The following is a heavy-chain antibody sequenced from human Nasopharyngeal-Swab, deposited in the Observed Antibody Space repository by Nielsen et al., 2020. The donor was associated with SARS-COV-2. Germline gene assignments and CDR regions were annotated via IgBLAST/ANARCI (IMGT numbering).Heavy chain of an antibody. J-gene: IGHJ4*02. V-gene: IGHV3-7*01. CDR3: AGGTGWVFTC. Sequence: GESLNISCAASGFTFSTYWRNWVRQTPEKGLEWVANIKQDGRDKRYVDSVKGRFTISRDNAKNSLYLQMNSLRAGDTAVYYCAGGTGWVFTCWGQGTLVTVSS. CDR1: GFTFSTYW. D-gene: IGHD2-8*02. CDR2: IKQDGRDK.